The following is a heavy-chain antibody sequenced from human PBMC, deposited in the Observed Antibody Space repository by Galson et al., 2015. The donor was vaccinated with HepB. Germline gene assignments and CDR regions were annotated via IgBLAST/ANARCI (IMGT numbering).Heavy chain of an antibody. CDR2: LNPYTGNA. V-gene: IGHV1-8*01. D-gene: IGHD4-17*01. CDR3: ARGWGDYGDYVLYGMDV. J-gene: IGHJ6*02. CDR1: GYTFIDYD. Sequence: SVKVSCKASGYTFIDYDINWVRQATGQGPEWLEWLNPYTGNADNAQKFEGRVTMTRTTSTTTAYREVRGLRPEDTAVYFCARGWGDYGDYVLYGMDVWGQGATGTVTS.